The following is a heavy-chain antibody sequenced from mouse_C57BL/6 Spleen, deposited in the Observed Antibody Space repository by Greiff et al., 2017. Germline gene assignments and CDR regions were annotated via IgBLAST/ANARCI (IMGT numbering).Heavy chain of an antibody. V-gene: IGHV2-6-1*01. D-gene: IGHD1-1*01. J-gene: IGHJ2*01. CDR2: IWSDGST. CDR1: GFSLTSYG. Sequence: VKLLESGPGLVAPSQSLSITCTVSGFSLTSYGVHWVRQPPGKGLEWLVVIWSDGSTTYNSALKSRLSISKDNSKSQVFLQMNSLHTADTAMYYCARHGQYGTPDYWGQGTTLTVSS. CDR3: ARHGQYGTPDY.